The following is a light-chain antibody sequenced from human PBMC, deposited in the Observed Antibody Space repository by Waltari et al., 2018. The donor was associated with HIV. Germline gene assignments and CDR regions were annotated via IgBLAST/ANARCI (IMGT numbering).Light chain of an antibody. V-gene: IGLV3-21*02. CDR3: QVWDSSTDLRV. CDR1: NIGSKG. J-gene: IGLJ2*01. CDR2: DDS. Sequence: SYVLTQPPSVSVAPGQTARLTCGGTNIGSKGVHWYQQKPSQAPVLVVYDDSDRPSGIPERFSGSSSWNTATLTISRVEAGDEADFYCQVWDSSTDLRVFGGGTKLTVL.